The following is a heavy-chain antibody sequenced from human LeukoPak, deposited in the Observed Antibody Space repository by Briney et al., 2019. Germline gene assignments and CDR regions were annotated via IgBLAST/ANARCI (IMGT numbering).Heavy chain of an antibody. V-gene: IGHV3-74*01. CDR2: INPDGTSP. Sequence: PGGSLRLSCAASGFTFRNYWMHWARHVPGKGLVWVSRINPDGTSPHYADSVKGRFTISRDNARNILYLQMNSLRVEDTAIYYCVRGTNDRTGIDYWGQGILVTVSS. D-gene: IGHD2-8*01. CDR3: VRGTNDRTGIDY. CDR1: GFTFRNYW. J-gene: IGHJ4*02.